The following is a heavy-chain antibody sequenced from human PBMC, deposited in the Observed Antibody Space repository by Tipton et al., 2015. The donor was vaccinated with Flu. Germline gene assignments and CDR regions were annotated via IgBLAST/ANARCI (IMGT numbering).Heavy chain of an antibody. Sequence: LRLSCTVSGGSISSYYWSWIRQPAGKGLEWIGRIYTSGNTNYNPSLKSRVTMSVDTSKNQFSLKLSSVTAADTAVYYCAKAAGGSSQRPEYNWFDPWGQGTLVTVSS. D-gene: IGHD2-15*01. CDR2: IYTSGNT. J-gene: IGHJ5*02. CDR1: GGSISSYY. CDR3: AKAAGGSSQRPEYNWFDP. V-gene: IGHV4-4*07.